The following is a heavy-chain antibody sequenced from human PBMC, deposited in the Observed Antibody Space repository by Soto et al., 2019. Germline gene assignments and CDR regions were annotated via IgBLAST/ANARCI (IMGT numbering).Heavy chain of an antibody. CDR2: INSDGSST. V-gene: IGHV3-74*01. CDR1: GFTFSSYW. Sequence: GGSLRLSCAASGFTFSSYWMHWVRQAPGKGLVWVSRINSDGSSTSYADSVKGRFTISSDNTKNTLYLQMNSLRAEDTAVYYCARDPRHYYDSSGDIDYWGQGTLVTVSS. D-gene: IGHD3-22*01. CDR3: ARDPRHYYDSSGDIDY. J-gene: IGHJ4*02.